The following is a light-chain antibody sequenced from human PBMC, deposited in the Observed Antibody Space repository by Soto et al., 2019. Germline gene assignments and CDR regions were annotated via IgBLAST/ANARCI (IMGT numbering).Light chain of an antibody. CDR2: GAS. J-gene: IGKJ2*01. CDR3: HQHNKWPQT. V-gene: IGKV3-15*01. CDR1: QSVSSN. Sequence: EIVMTQSPATLSVSPGERATLSCRASQSVSSNLAWYQQRRGQAPRLLIYGASTRATGIPTRFSGSGSGTEFTLTISSLQSEDSAVYYCHQHNKWPQTFGRGTKLEIK.